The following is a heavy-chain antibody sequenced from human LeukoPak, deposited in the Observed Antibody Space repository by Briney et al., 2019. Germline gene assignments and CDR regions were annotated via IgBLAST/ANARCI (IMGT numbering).Heavy chain of an antibody. D-gene: IGHD3-22*01. J-gene: IGHJ3*02. CDR2: IGTAGDT. CDR3: ARADSSVGAFDI. V-gene: IGHV3-13*01. CDR1: GFTFSSYD. Sequence: RPGGSLRLSCAASGFTFSSYDMHWVRQATGKGLEWVSAIGTAGDTYYPGSVKGRFTISRENAKNSLYLQMNSLRAGDTAVYYCARADSSVGAFDIWGQGTMVTASS.